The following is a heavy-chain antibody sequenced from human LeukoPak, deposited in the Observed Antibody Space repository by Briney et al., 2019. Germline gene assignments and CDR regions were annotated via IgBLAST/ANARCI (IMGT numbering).Heavy chain of an antibody. V-gene: IGHV3-30*02. Sequence: TGGSLRLSCAASGFTFISYGMHWVRQAPGKGLEWVAFMRYDGSNKYYADSVKGRFTISRDNSKNTLYLQMNSLRAEDTAVYYCAKDGASGNYTPYYYYMDVWGKGTTVTVSS. CDR2: MRYDGSNK. J-gene: IGHJ6*03. D-gene: IGHD3-10*01. CDR3: AKDGASGNYTPYYYYMDV. CDR1: GFTFISYG.